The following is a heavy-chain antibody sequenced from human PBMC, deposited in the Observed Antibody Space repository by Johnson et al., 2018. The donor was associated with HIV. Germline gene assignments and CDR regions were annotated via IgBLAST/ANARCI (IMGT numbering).Heavy chain of an antibody. D-gene: IGHD3-22*01. J-gene: IGHJ3*02. V-gene: IGHV3-9*01. CDR3: TQGGGYGEDDAFDI. CDR1: GFTFSSYA. CDR2: ISWNTGTI. Sequence: VQLVESGGGVVQPGRSLRLSCAASGFTFSSYALHWVRQAPGKGLEWVSGISWNTGTIGYADSVMGRFTISRDNSKNSLYLQMNSLRPEDTALYYCTQGGGYGEDDAFDIWGQGTMVTVSS.